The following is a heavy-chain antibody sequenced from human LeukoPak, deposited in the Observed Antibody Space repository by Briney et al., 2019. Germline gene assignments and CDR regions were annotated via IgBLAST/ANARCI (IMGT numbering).Heavy chain of an antibody. V-gene: IGHV4-59*01. D-gene: IGHD6-19*01. CDR1: GGTIRGYY. J-gene: IGHJ6*03. Sequence: SETLSLTCTVSGGTIRGYYWSWIRQPPGKELEWIGHIDYSGSTTYNPSLKSRVTISVDMSKNQFSLKLSSVTAADTAVYYCASEHGYSSGWPLYYYYYYMDVWGKGTTVTVSS. CDR2: IDYSGST. CDR3: ASEHGYSSGWPLYYYYYYMDV.